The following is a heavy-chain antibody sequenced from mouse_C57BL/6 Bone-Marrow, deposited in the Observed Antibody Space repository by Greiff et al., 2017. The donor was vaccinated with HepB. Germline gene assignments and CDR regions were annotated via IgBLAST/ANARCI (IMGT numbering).Heavy chain of an antibody. D-gene: IGHD1-1*01. Sequence: VKLQQSGPELVKPGASVKISCKASGYTFTDYYINWVKQRPGQGLEWIGWIYPGSGNTKYNEKFKGKATLTVDTSSSTAYMQLSSLTSEDSAVYFCARERINYYGSSNYFDYWGQGTTLTVSS. J-gene: IGHJ2*01. V-gene: IGHV1-84*01. CDR2: IYPGSGNT. CDR1: GYTFTDYY. CDR3: ARERINYYGSSNYFDY.